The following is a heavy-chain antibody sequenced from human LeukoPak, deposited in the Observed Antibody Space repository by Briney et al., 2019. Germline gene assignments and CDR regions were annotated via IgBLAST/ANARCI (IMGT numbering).Heavy chain of an antibody. Sequence: SETLSLTCTISGGSTSSYYWSWIRQSPGKGLEWIGYIYYSGTTNYNPSLKSRVTISVDTSKNQFSLKLSSVTAADTAVYYCAREDPQTTVPEGLDVWGQGTTVTVSS. CDR3: AREDPQTTVPEGLDV. CDR1: GGSTSSYY. J-gene: IGHJ6*02. V-gene: IGHV4-59*01. D-gene: IGHD4-17*01. CDR2: IYYSGTT.